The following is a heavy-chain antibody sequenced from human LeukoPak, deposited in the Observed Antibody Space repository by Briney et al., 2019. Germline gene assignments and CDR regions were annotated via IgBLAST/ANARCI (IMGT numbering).Heavy chain of an antibody. CDR2: ISSSSSTI. CDR1: GFTFSNYA. J-gene: IGHJ3*02. Sequence: GGSLRLSCAASGFTFSNYAMSWVRQAPGKGLEWISYISSSSSTIYYADSVKGRFTISRDNAKNSLYLQMNSLRAEDTAVYYCARESGYYLGSSAFDIWGQGTMVTVSS. D-gene: IGHD3-22*01. CDR3: ARESGYYLGSSAFDI. V-gene: IGHV3-48*01.